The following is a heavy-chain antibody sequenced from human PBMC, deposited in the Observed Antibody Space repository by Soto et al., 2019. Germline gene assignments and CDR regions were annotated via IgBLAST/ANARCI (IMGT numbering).Heavy chain of an antibody. CDR1: GFTFDDYA. CDR2: ISWNSGSI. V-gene: IGHV3-9*01. CDR3: AKASMPDYGAESYYHFDY. J-gene: IGHJ4*02. Sequence: GGSLRLSCAASGFTFDDYAMHWVRQAPGKGLEWVSGISWNSGSIGYADSVKGRFTISRDNAKNSLYLQMNSLRAEDTALYYCAKASMPDYGAESYYHFDYGGKGTWATVTS. D-gene: IGHD3-10*01.